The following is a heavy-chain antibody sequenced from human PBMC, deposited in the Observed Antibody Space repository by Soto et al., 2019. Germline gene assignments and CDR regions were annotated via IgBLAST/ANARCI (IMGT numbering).Heavy chain of an antibody. Sequence: ASVKVSCKASGYTFTDYGISWVRQAPGQGLQWMGWITAFNGNTKYAQQFQGRVTMTTDTSTSTAYMELRSLESDDTAVYYCARISQSDFWSGYYYFFDYCGQGTLVTVSS. J-gene: IGHJ4*02. D-gene: IGHD3-3*01. CDR2: ITAFNGNT. V-gene: IGHV1-18*01. CDR1: GYTFTDYG. CDR3: ARISQSDFWSGYYYFFDY.